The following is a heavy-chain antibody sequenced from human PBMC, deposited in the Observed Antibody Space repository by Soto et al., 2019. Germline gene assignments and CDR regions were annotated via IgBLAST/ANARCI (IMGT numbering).Heavy chain of an antibody. CDR1: GFTFSSYG. J-gene: IGHJ5*02. CDR3: AKGYFRGGWYGWFTP. D-gene: IGHD6-19*01. Sequence: QVQLVESGGGVVQPGRSLRLSCAASGFTFSSYGMHWVRQAPGKGLEWVAVISYDGSNKYYADSVKGRFTIPRDNSKDSRDRQMNSLSSEATAVYYCAKGYFRGGWYGWFTPGAQGTLVTVSS. CDR2: ISYDGSNK. V-gene: IGHV3-30*18.